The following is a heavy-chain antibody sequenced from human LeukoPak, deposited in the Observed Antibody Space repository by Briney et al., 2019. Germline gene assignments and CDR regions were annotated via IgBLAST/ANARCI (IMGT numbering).Heavy chain of an antibody. V-gene: IGHV3-23*01. D-gene: IGHD1-26*01. CDR3: AKDLGLQVGASPFDY. Sequence: GGSLRLSCAASGFTFSNHGMNWVRQAPGKGLEWLSGVSPPGGGTYYADSVKGRFTISRDNSHNTLYLQLNSLHSEDTAVYYCAKDLGLQVGASPFDYWGQGTLVTVSS. CDR1: GFTFSNHG. J-gene: IGHJ4*02. CDR2: VSPPGGGT.